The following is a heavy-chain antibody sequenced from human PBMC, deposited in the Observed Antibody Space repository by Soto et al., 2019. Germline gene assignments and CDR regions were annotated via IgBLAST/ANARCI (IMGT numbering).Heavy chain of an antibody. J-gene: IGHJ6*02. Sequence: ASVKVSCKASGYTFTSYGISWVRQAPGQGLEWMGWINAGNGNTKYSQRFQGRVTITRDTSASTAYMELSSLRYEDTAVYYCARWPLLWGDGWGQGTTVTVSS. CDR2: INAGNGNT. CDR1: GYTFTSYG. V-gene: IGHV1-3*01. D-gene: IGHD3-10*01. CDR3: ARWPLLWGDG.